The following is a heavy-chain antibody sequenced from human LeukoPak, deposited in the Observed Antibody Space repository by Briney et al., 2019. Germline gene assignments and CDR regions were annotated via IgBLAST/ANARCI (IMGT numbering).Heavy chain of an antibody. Sequence: PGGSLRLSCAASGFTFNNAWMSWVRQAPGKGLEWVGRIKSKTDGGTTDYAAPVKGRFTISRDDSKNTLYLQMNSLKTEDTAVYYCTRIIKSGSFDYWGQGVLVTVSS. CDR1: GFTFNNAW. J-gene: IGHJ4*02. CDR3: TRIIKSGSFDY. V-gene: IGHV3-15*01. D-gene: IGHD1-26*01. CDR2: IKSKTDGGTT.